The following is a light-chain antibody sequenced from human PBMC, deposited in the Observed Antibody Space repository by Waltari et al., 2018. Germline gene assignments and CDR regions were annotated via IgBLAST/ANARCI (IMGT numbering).Light chain of an antibody. CDR1: RRDVGNYKL. CDR3: SSYAGGSIVI. Sequence: HSALTPPAPVSGSLGQPITISCTGNRRDVGNYKLVSWYHQHPGNAPNLTIYEVSKRPLRVPSRFSGSKSGNAASLTISGLQAEDEADYYCSSYAGGSIVIFGGGTKVTVL. CDR2: EVS. J-gene: IGLJ2*01. V-gene: IGLV2-23*02.